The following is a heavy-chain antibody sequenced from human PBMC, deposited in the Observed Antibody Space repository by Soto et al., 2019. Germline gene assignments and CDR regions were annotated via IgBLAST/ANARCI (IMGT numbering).Heavy chain of an antibody. J-gene: IGHJ4*02. CDR2: IIPIFGTA. V-gene: IGHV1-69*12. CDR1: GDTFSSYA. CDR3: ARPDHYYDSSAYYLGY. D-gene: IGHD3-22*01. Sequence: QVQLVQSGAEVKKPGSSVKVSCKASGDTFSSYAISWVRQAPGQGLEWMGGIIPIFGTANYAQKFQGRETITADDSPSIAYRVLSDLRSEDTAVYYCARPDHYYDSSAYYLGYWGQGTLVTVSS.